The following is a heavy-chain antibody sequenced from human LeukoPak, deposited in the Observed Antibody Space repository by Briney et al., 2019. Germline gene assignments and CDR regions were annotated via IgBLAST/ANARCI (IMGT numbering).Heavy chain of an antibody. Sequence: KPSETPSLTRTGSGGSISSYYWSWIRQPAREGLGWIWRIYTSGSTNYHPSLKSRVTMSVDTSKNQFSLKLSSVTAADTAVYYCARVRTYYYDSSGYYGAPGAFDIWGQGTVVTVSS. V-gene: IGHV4-4*07. CDR3: ARVRTYYYDSSGYYGAPGAFDI. J-gene: IGHJ3*02. CDR2: IYTSGST. D-gene: IGHD3-22*01. CDR1: GGSISSYY.